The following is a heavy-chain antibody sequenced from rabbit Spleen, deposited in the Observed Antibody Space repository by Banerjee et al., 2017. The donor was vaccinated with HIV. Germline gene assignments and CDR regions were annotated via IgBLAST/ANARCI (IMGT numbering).Heavy chain of an antibody. CDR2: INASTGKP. V-gene: IGHV1S40*01. CDR1: GIDLSTYYY. J-gene: IGHJ6*01. Sequence: QSLEESGGGLVEPGASLTLTCTASGIDLSTYYYMCWVRQAPGKGLEWIACINASTGKPVYATWASGRFTISRTSSTTVTLQMTRLTAADTATYFCARDTASSFSSYGMDLWGPGTLVTVS. CDR3: ARDTASSFSSYGMDL. D-gene: IGHD8-1*01.